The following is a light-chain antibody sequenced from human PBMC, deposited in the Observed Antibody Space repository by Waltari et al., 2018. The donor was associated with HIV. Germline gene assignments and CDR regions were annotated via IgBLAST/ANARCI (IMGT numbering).Light chain of an antibody. CDR2: LGS. V-gene: IGKV2-28*01. CDR3: MQALQTPLFT. CDR1: QSLLHSNGYNY. J-gene: IGKJ3*01. Sequence: SVSCRSSQSLLHSNGYNYLDWYLQKPGQSPQLLIYLGSNRASGVPDRFSGSGSGTDFTLKISRVEAEDVGVYYCMQALQTPLFTFGPGTKVDIK.